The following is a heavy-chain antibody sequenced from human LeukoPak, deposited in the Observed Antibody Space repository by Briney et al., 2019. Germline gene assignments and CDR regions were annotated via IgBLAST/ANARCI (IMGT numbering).Heavy chain of an antibody. CDR3: ARTIEMATISYFDY. Sequence: GGSLRLSCAASGFTFSSYGMHWVRQAPGKGLEWVAFIRYDGSNKYYADSVKGRFTISRDNAKNSLYLQMNSLRAGDTAVYYCARTIEMATISYFDYWGQGTLVTVSS. J-gene: IGHJ4*02. CDR1: GFTFSSYG. D-gene: IGHD5-24*01. V-gene: IGHV3-30*02. CDR2: IRYDGSNK.